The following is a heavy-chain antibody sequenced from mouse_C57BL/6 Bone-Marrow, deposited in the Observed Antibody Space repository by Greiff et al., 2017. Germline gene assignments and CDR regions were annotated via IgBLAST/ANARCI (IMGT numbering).Heavy chain of an antibody. Sequence: QVQLQQPGAELVRPGTSVKLSCKASGYTFTSYWMHWVKQRPGQGLEWIGVIDPSDSYTNYNQNFKGKATLTVDTSSSTAYMQLSSLTSEDSAVYYCARLLRLWYFDFWGTGTTVTVSS. J-gene: IGHJ1*03. V-gene: IGHV1-59*01. CDR2: IDPSDSYT. CDR1: GYTFTSYW. CDR3: ARLLRLWYFDF. D-gene: IGHD1-2*01.